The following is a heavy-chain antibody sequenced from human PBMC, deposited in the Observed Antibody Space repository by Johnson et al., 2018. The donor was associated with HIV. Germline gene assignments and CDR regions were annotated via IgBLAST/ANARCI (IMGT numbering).Heavy chain of an antibody. Sequence: QVQLVESGGGLVKTGGSLRLSCAASGFTFSDYYMSWIRQAPGEGLEWISYISSGGGSILYADSVKDRFTISRDNAQNSLYLQMNSLRAEDTAVYYCARVAGDQVVLDAFDIWGQGTMVTVSS. V-gene: IGHV3-11*04. D-gene: IGHD7-27*01. CDR2: ISSGGGSI. CDR3: ARVAGDQVVLDAFDI. J-gene: IGHJ3*02. CDR1: GFTFSDYY.